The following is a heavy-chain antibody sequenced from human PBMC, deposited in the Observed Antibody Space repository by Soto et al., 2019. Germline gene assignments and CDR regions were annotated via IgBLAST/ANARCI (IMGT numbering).Heavy chain of an antibody. V-gene: IGHV4-34*01. Sequence: QVQLQQWGAGLLKPSETLSLTCAVYGGSFSGYYWSWIRQPPGKGLEWIGEINHSGSTNYNPSLKGRVTISVDTSKNQFSLKLSSVTAADTAVYYCARGHGYLRPYYYYYYYMDVWGKGTTVTVSS. CDR3: ARGHGYLRPYYYYYYYMDV. CDR1: GGSFSGYY. D-gene: IGHD6-13*01. CDR2: INHSGST. J-gene: IGHJ6*03.